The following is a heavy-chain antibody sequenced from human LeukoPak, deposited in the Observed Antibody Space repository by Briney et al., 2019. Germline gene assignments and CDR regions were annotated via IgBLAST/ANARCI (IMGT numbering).Heavy chain of an antibody. CDR3: AREWLYYYDSSGYYYGSEYFQH. CDR1: RLTFRSYS. CDR2: ISSSSSYI. Sequence: GWSLSLSCAPSRLTFRSYSMNWVRQAPGTGLEWVSAISSSSSYIYYADSVKGRFTISRDNANNSLYLQMNSVRAEDTAVYYCAREWLYYYDSSGYYYGSEYFQHWGQGTLVTVSS. D-gene: IGHD3-22*01. J-gene: IGHJ1*01. V-gene: IGHV3-21*01.